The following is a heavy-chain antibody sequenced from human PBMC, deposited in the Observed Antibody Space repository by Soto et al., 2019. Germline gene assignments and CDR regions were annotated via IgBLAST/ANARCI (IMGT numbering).Heavy chain of an antibody. J-gene: IGHJ4*02. CDR3: ARGYCSSTSCYEFDY. V-gene: IGHV4-59*01. D-gene: IGHD2-2*01. Sequence: SETLSLTCTVSSGSISSYYWNWIRQPPGKGLEWIGSIYYSGNTNYSPSLKSRVTISVDTSKKQFSLNLTSVTAADTAMYYCARGYCSSTSCYEFDYWGPGALVTVSS. CDR2: IYYSGNT. CDR1: SGSISSYY.